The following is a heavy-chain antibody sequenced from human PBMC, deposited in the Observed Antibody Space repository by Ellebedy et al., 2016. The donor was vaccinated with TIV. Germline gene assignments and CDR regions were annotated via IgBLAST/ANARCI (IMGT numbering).Heavy chain of an antibody. V-gene: IGHV1-46*01. CDR1: GYTFTSYY. D-gene: IGHD6-19*01. CDR2: INPSGGRT. Sequence: ASVKVSXXASGYTFTSYYMHWVRQAPGQGLEWMGIINPSGGRTSYAQKFQGRVTMTRDTSTSTVDMELSSLRSEDTAVYYCAIRYSSGWSLDYWGQGTLVTVSS. CDR3: AIRYSSGWSLDY. J-gene: IGHJ4*02.